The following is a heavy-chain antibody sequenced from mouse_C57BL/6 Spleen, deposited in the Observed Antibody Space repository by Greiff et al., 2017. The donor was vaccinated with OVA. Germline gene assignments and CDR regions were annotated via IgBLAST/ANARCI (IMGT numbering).Heavy chain of an antibody. CDR3: ANYEYEYFDY. D-gene: IGHD2-4*01. V-gene: IGHV1-22*01. Sequence: EVKLMESGPELVKPGASVKMSCKASGYTFTDYNMHWVKQSHGKSLEWIGYINPNNGGTSYNQKFKGKATLTVNKSSSTAYMEVRSLTSEDSAVYYCANYEYEYFDYWGQGTTLTVSS. CDR1: GYTFTDYN. J-gene: IGHJ2*01. CDR2: INPNNGGT.